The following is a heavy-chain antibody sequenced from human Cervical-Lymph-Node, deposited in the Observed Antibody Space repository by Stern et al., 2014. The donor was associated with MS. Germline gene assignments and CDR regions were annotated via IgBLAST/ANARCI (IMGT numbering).Heavy chain of an antibody. CDR1: GGTFSSYT. D-gene: IGHD3-16*02. CDR3: ARATSDYIWGSYRYLDY. CDR2: IIPMFGIA. J-gene: IGHJ4*02. V-gene: IGHV1-69*01. Sequence: QVQLVQSGAEVKKPGSSVKVSCKASGGTFSSYTIGWVRQAPGQGLEWMGGIIPMFGIANCAEKFQGRVTITADESTSTAYMDLSTLRSEDTAVYYCARATSDYIWGSYRYLDYWGQGTQVTVSS.